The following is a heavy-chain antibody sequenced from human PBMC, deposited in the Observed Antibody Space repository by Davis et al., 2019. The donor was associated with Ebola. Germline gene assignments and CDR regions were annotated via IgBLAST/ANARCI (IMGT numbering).Heavy chain of an antibody. J-gene: IGHJ2*01. Sequence: GESLKISCAASGFTFSTYTMSWVRQAPGKGLEWVANIKQDGSEKYYVDSVKGRFTISRDNAKNSLYLQMNSLRAEDTAVYYCARDAPYFDLWGRGTLVTVSS. CDR2: IKQDGSEK. CDR1: GFTFSTYT. CDR3: ARDAPYFDL. V-gene: IGHV3-7*01.